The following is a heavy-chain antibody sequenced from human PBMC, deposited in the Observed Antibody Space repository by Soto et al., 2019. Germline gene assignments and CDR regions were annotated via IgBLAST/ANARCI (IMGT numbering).Heavy chain of an antibody. J-gene: IGHJ4*02. D-gene: IGHD4-17*01. CDR2: FDPEDGET. CDR1: GYTLTELS. Sequence: ASVKVSCKVSGYTLTELSMHWVRQAPGKGLEWMGGFDPEDGETVYTQNFQGRVTMTADTSTDTAYMEVSSLRSEDTAVYYCAKMPTATTCLGYWGQGPLGTAPQ. V-gene: IGHV1-24*01. CDR3: AKMPTATTCLGY.